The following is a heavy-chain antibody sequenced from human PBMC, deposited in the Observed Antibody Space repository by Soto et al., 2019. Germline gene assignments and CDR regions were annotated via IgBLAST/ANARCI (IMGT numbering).Heavy chain of an antibody. V-gene: IGHV3-21*01. CDR2: ITTSSTFT. CDR1: GITFSGYS. D-gene: IGHD3-9*01. J-gene: IGHJ5*01. CDR3: ARGLAHRYCDEVPQCGNWFDY. Sequence: XGYLSLFWVGCGITFSGYSTDWVRQSPGNGLESFSSITTSSTFTYYVDSVKGRFTISRDNGKNSLYMQMNSWRAEDKGVYYCARGLAHRYCDEVPQCGNWFDYWRQDNMVTAPQ.